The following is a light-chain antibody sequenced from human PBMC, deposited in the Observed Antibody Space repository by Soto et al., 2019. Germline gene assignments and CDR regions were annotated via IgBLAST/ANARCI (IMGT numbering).Light chain of an antibody. J-gene: IGKJ1*01. Sequence: DIQMTQSPSTLSASVGDRVTITCRASQSISSWLAWYQQKPGKAPKLLIYDASSFESGVPSRFSGGGSGTEFTLTISSLQPDDFATYYCQQYNSYSGWTFGQGTKVEIK. CDR3: QQYNSYSGWT. CDR1: QSISSW. V-gene: IGKV1-5*01. CDR2: DAS.